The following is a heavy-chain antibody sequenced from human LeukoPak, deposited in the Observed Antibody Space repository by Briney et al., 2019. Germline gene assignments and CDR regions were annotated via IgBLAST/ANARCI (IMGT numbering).Heavy chain of an antibody. CDR2: ISSSSSTI. D-gene: IGHD4-17*01. Sequence: GGSLRLSCAASGFTFSSYSMNWVRQAPGKGLEWVSYISSSSSTIYYANSVKGRFTISRDNAKNSLYLQMNSLRAEDTAVYYCARLSTVTNFDYWGQGTLVTVSS. CDR1: GFTFSSYS. CDR3: ARLSTVTNFDY. V-gene: IGHV3-48*01. J-gene: IGHJ4*02.